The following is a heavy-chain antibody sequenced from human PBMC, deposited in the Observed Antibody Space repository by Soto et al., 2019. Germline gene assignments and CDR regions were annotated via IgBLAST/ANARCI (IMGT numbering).Heavy chain of an antibody. V-gene: IGHV1-18*01. CDR1: GYTFTSYG. CDR2: ISAYNGNT. Sequence: QVQLVQSGAAVKKPGASLKVSCKASGYTFTSYGISWVRQAPGQGLEWMGWISAYNGNTNYAQKLQGRVTMTTETSTSTAYMELRSPRSDDTAVYYCARAGTETLLWFGDPGWFGPWGQGTLVTVSP. CDR3: ARAGTETLLWFGDPGWFGP. D-gene: IGHD3-10*01. J-gene: IGHJ5*02.